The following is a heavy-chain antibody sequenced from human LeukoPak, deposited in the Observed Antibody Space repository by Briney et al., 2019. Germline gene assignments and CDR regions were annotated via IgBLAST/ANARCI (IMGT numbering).Heavy chain of an antibody. Sequence: GASVKVSCKASGYTFTSYYMPWVRQAPGQGLEWMGIINPSGGSTSYAQKFQGRVTMTRDTSTSTVYMELSSLRSEDTAVYYCARNPLYYDFWSGYDNYYYYMDVWGKGTTVTVSS. CDR1: GYTFTSYY. D-gene: IGHD3-3*01. CDR2: INPSGGST. V-gene: IGHV1-46*01. CDR3: ARNPLYYDFWSGYDNYYYYMDV. J-gene: IGHJ6*03.